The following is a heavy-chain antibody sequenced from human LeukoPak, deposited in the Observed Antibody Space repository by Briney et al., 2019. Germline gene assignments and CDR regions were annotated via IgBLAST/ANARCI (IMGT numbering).Heavy chain of an antibody. CDR3: ARGGYFYDGSGYLDLGY. V-gene: IGHV4-39*07. J-gene: IGHJ4*02. CDR1: GGSISSSSYY. Sequence: SETLSLTCTVSGGSISSSSYYWGWIRQPPGKGLEWIGSIYYSGSTYYNPSLKSRVTISVDTSKNQFSLKLSSVTAADTAVYYCARGGYFYDGSGYLDLGYWGQGILVTVST. D-gene: IGHD3-22*01. CDR2: IYYSGST.